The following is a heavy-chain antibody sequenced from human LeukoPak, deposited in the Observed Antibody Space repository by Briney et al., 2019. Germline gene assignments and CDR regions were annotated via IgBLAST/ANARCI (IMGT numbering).Heavy chain of an antibody. J-gene: IGHJ4*02. CDR1: GFTFGDYG. Sequence: GGSLRLSCAASGFTFGDYGMSWVRQAPGKGLEWVSGINWNGGSTGYADSVEGRFTISRDNAKNSLYLQMNSLRAEETALYCWARDGGYCYDSSGYSFFDYWGQGTLVTVSS. CDR3: ARDGGYCYDSSGYSFFDY. D-gene: IGHD3-22*01. V-gene: IGHV3-20*04. CDR2: INWNGGST.